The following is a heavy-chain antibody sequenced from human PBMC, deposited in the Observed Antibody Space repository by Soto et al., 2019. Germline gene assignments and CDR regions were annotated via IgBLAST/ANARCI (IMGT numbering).Heavy chain of an antibody. CDR1: GGSINSGDYY. Sequence: SETLSLTCTVSGGSINSGDYYWSWIRQPPGKGLEWIGYIYYSGSTYYNPSLKSRVTISVDTSKNQFSLKLSSVTAADTAVYYCAREGGAALHLGYYYGMDVWGQGTTVTVSS. D-gene: IGHD3-16*01. CDR2: IYYSGST. V-gene: IGHV4-30-4*01. CDR3: AREGGAALHLGYYYGMDV. J-gene: IGHJ6*02.